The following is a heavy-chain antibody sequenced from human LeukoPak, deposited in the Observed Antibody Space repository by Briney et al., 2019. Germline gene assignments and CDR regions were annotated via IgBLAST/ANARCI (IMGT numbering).Heavy chain of an antibody. J-gene: IGHJ4*02. V-gene: IGHV4-59*01. CDR1: GGSISSYY. D-gene: IGHD6-19*01. Sequence: SETLSLTCTVSGGSISSYYWSWIRQPPGKGLEWIGYIYYSGSTNYNPSLESRVTISVDTSKNQFSLKLSSVTAADTAVYYCARHAVYAGSGWAFDYWGQGTLVTVSS. CDR3: ARHAVYAGSGWAFDY. CDR2: IYYSGST.